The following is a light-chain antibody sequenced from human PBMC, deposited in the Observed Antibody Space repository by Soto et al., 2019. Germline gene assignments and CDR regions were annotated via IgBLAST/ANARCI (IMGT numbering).Light chain of an antibody. V-gene: IGKV1-5*03. CDR3: QQYYIHET. CDR1: QDITPW. CDR2: KTS. Sequence: DIQMTQSPSTVSASVGDRVTITCRASQDITPWLAWHQQKPGKAPRVVIYKTSDLENGVPSRFSGSGSGTHFTLTINNLQPDDFATYYCQQYYIHETFGQGTKVEV. J-gene: IGKJ1*01.